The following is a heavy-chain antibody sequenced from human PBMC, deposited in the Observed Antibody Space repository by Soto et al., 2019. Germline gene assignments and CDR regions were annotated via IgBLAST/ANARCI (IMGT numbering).Heavy chain of an antibody. Sequence: ASVKVSCKASGYTFTSYGISWVRQAPGQGLEWMGWISAYNGNTNYAQKLQGRVTMTTDTSTSTAYMELRSLRSDDTAVYYCARWTPTYYDYVWGSYRPFDYCGQGTLVTVSS. CDR2: ISAYNGNT. CDR1: GYTFTSYG. D-gene: IGHD3-16*02. J-gene: IGHJ4*02. CDR3: ARWTPTYYDYVWGSYRPFDY. V-gene: IGHV1-18*01.